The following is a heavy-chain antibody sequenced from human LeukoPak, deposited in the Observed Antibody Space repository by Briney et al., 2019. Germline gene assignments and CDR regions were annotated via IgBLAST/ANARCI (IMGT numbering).Heavy chain of an antibody. CDR1: GVSISSYY. CDR3: ARDNTVTSLDY. Sequence: SETLSLTCTVSGVSISSYYWSRIRQPPGKGLEWIGEINHSGSTNYNPSLKSRVTISVDTSKNQFSLKLSSVTAADTAVYYCARDNTVTSLDYWGQGTLVTVSS. CDR2: INHSGST. V-gene: IGHV4-34*01. J-gene: IGHJ4*02. D-gene: IGHD4-11*01.